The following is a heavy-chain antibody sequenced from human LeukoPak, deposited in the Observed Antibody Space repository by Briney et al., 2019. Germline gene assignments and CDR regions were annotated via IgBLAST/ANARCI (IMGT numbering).Heavy chain of an antibody. Sequence: ASVKVSCKTSGYTFTRNPIHWVRQAPGQSLEWVAWINTGNDDTKCSQKFQGRVSITRDKSASTVYMELTSLRFEDTAVYFCARDESDWGQGTLVIVSS. V-gene: IGHV1-3*04. CDR2: INTGNDDT. J-gene: IGHJ4*02. CDR1: GYTFTRNP. CDR3: ARDESD.